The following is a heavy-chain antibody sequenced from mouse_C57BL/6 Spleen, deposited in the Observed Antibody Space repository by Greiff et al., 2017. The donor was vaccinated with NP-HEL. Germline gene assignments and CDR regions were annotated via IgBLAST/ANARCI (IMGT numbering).Heavy chain of an antibody. D-gene: IGHD2-5*01. CDR3: ARSYSNYPSYYAMDY. CDR1: GYTFTSYW. CDR2: IDPSDSYT. V-gene: IGHV1-69*01. J-gene: IGHJ4*01. Sequence: QVQLQQPGAELVMPGASVKLSCKASGYTFTSYWMHWVKQRPGQGLEWIGEIDPSDSYTNYNQKFKGKSTLTVDKSSSTAYMQLSSLTSEDSAVYYCARSYSNYPSYYAMDYWGQGTSVTVSS.